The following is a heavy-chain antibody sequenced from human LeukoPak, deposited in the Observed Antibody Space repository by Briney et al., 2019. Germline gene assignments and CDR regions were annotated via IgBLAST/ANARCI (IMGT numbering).Heavy chain of an antibody. J-gene: IGHJ4*02. CDR1: GFTLSSYA. V-gene: IGHV3-30*04. Sequence: PGRSLRLSCAASGFTLSSYAMHWVRQAPGKGLEWVAVISYDGSNKYYADSVKGRFTISRDNSKNTLYLQMNSLRAEDTAVYYCARGNRALSGYDLNYWGQGTLVTVSS. CDR3: ARGNRALSGYDLNY. D-gene: IGHD5-12*01. CDR2: ISYDGSNK.